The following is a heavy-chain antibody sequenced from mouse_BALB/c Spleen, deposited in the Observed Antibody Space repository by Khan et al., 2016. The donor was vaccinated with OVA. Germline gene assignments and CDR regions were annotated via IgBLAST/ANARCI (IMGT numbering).Heavy chain of an antibody. J-gene: IGHJ4*01. Sequence: EVQLVESGPGLVKPSQSLSLTCTVTGYSITSDYAWNWIRQFPGNKLEWMGYISSSGSTNYNPALKSRISITRDTSKNQFFLQLNSVTTEDTATYYCARDGSRYNYAMDYGGKGTSGTVSA. D-gene: IGHD2-3*01. CDR2: ISSSGST. CDR1: GYSITSDYA. V-gene: IGHV3-2*02. CDR3: ARDGSRYNYAMDY.